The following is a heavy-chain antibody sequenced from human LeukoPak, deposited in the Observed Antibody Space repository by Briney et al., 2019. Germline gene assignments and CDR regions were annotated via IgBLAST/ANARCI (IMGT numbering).Heavy chain of an antibody. CDR2: IYYSGST. Sequence: SETLSLTCTVSGGSISSYYWSWIRQPPGKGLEWIGYIYYSGSTNYNPSLKSRVTISVDTSKNQFSLKLSSVTAADTAVYYCARLKITGTTSEHYYYYYMDVWGKGTTVTVSS. V-gene: IGHV4-59*01. J-gene: IGHJ6*03. CDR3: ARLKITGTTSEHYYYYYMDV. D-gene: IGHD1-20*01. CDR1: GGSISSYY.